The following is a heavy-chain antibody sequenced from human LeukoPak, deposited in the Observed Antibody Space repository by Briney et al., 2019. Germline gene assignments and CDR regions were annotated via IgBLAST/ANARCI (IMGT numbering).Heavy chain of an antibody. CDR3: AKDRGADYFDY. J-gene: IGHJ4*02. V-gene: IGHV3-7*01. CDR1: GFTFSSYW. CDR2: IKQDGSEK. Sequence: GGSLRLSCAASGFTFSSYWMSWVRQAPGKGLEWVANIKQDGSEKYYVDSVKGRFTISRDSSKNTLYLQMNSLRTEDTAVYFCAKDRGADYFDYWGQGTLVTVSS.